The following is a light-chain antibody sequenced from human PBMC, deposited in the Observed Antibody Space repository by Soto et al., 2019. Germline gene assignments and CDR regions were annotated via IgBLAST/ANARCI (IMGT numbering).Light chain of an antibody. CDR3: QQYNNWPPHT. CDR1: QSVNSN. CDR2: GAS. V-gene: IGKV3-15*01. Sequence: EIVMTQSPATLSVSPGERATLSCRASQSVNSNLAWYQQKPGQAPRLLIYGASTRATGIPATFSGSGSGTEFLQTISRLQYEDFAVYYCQQYNNWPPHTFGGGTKVEIK. J-gene: IGKJ4*01.